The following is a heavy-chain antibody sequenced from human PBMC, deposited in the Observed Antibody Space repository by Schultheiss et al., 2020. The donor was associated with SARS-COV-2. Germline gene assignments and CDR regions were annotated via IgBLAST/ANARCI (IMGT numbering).Heavy chain of an antibody. D-gene: IGHD3-9*01. CDR3: ARTGGGGIFRYYYYGMDV. CDR1: GFSLSNARMG. J-gene: IGHJ6*02. V-gene: IGHV2-26*01. CDR2: IFSNDEK. Sequence: SGPTLVKPTQTLTLTCTFSGFSLSNARMGVSWIRQPPGKALEWLAHIFSNDEKSYSTSLKSRLTISKDTSKSQVVLTMTNMDPVDTATYYCARTGGGGIFRYYYYGMDVWGQGTTVTVSS.